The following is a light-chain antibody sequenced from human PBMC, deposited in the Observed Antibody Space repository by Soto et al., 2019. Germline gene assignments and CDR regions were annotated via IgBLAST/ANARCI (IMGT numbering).Light chain of an antibody. V-gene: IGKV3-15*01. Sequence: EIVLTQSPATLSVSPGGRATLSCRASQDVMYDLAWYQQKPGQAPRLLVYGASPRATDAPPRFRGSGSGTEFSLTISSLQSEDFATYYCQQYRSWPRTFGQGSRVEIK. CDR3: QQYRSWPRT. J-gene: IGKJ1*01. CDR2: GAS. CDR1: QDVMYD.